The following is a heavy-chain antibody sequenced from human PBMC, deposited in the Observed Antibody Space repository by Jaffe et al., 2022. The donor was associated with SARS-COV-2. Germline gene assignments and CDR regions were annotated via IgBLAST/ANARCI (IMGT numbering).Heavy chain of an antibody. J-gene: IGHJ6*02. D-gene: IGHD2-2*01. Sequence: QVQLVQSGAEVKEPGASVKVSCKASGYTFTAYSIIWVRQAPGQGLEWMGWISGYNGDTKYAENLQGRVTMTTDTSTSTAYMEVRSLRSDDTAMYYCARDQKLIVPGFTPTYYYYGLDVWGQGTPVTVSS. CDR2: ISGYNGDT. V-gene: IGHV1-18*01. CDR1: GYTFTAYS. CDR3: ARDQKLIVPGFTPTYYYYGLDV.